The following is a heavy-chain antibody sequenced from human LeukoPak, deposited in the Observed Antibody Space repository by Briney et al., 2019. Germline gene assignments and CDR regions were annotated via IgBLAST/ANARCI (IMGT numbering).Heavy chain of an antibody. J-gene: IGHJ3*02. CDR1: GFTFSTYF. Sequence: GGSLRLSCEASGFTFSTYFMTWVRQAPGKGLEWVSSISTMSTYTHYADSVKGRFTISRDNAKNSLYLEMNSLRAEDTAVYYCARDGPYSDSWSGPFPFDMWGQGTMVTVSS. CDR3: ARDGPYSDSWSGPFPFDM. V-gene: IGHV3-21*01. CDR2: ISTMSTYT. D-gene: IGHD3-3*01.